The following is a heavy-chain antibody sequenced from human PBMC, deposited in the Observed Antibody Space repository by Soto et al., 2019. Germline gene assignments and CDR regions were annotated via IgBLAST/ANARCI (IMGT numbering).Heavy chain of an antibody. J-gene: IGHJ4*01. V-gene: IGHV3-23*01. CDR1: GSTFSSYA. D-gene: IGHD5-12*01. CDR2: ISGSGATT. Sequence: PGGSLRLSCAPSGSTFSSYAMSWVRQAPGKGLEWVSAISGSGATTYYADSVKGRFTISRDNSKNTLYLQMNSLRAEDTAVYYCAKDRGSGYTLDYWGHGTLVTVSS. CDR3: AKDRGSGYTLDY.